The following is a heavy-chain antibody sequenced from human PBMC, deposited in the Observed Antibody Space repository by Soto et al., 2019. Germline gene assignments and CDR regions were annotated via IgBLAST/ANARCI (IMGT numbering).Heavy chain of an antibody. Sequence: PGGTLRLSCAASGFTFSSYAMSWVRQAPGKGLEWVSAISGSGGNTYYAESVKGRFTISRDNSKNTLYLQMNSLGAEDTAVYYCAKGPYGPGSFDYWGQGTLVTVSS. V-gene: IGHV3-23*01. CDR1: GFTFSSYA. CDR3: AKGPYGPGSFDY. CDR2: ISGSGGNT. D-gene: IGHD3-10*01. J-gene: IGHJ4*02.